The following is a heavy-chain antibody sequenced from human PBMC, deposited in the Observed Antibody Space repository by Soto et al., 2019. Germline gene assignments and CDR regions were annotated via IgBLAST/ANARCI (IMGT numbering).Heavy chain of an antibody. CDR2: ISGSGGST. Sequence: EVQLLESGGGLVQRGGSLRLSCAASGFTFSSDGMSWVRQAPGKGLEWVSGISGSGGSTNYADFLKGRFAISRDNSKNTLYIKINSLRTEETTVYYCANDQPAPPSKQQWQLRSANPLDCGVQGTLITVSS. D-gene: IGHD6-13*01. J-gene: IGHJ4*02. CDR1: GFTFSSDG. CDR3: ANDQPAPPSKQQWQLRSANPLDC. V-gene: IGHV3-23*01.